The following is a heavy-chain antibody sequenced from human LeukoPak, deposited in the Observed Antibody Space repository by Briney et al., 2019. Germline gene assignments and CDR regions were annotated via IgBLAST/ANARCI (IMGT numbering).Heavy chain of an antibody. D-gene: IGHD1-26*01. J-gene: IGHJ4*02. CDR1: GFTFSSYS. CDR2: ISFSSSYI. CDR3: ARAPNSGTLGEDY. V-gene: IGHV3-21*04. Sequence: GSLRLSCAASGFTFSSYSMNWVRQVPGKGLEWVSSISFSSSYIYYADSVKGRFTISRDDSKNSLYLQMNSLKTEDTAVYYCARAPNSGTLGEDYWGQGTLVTVSS.